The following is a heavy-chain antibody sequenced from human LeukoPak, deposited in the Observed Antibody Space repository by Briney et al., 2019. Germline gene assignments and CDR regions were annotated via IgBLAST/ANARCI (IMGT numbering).Heavy chain of an antibody. CDR2: NSAYNGNT. Sequence: ASVKVSCKASGYTFTSYGISWVRQAPGQGLEWMGWNSAYNGNTNYAQKLQGRVTMTTDTSTSTAYMELRSLRSDDTAVYYCARDLGDYISSYFDYWGQGTLVTVSS. CDR3: ARDLGDYISSYFDY. V-gene: IGHV1-18*01. J-gene: IGHJ4*02. D-gene: IGHD4-17*01. CDR1: GYTFTSYG.